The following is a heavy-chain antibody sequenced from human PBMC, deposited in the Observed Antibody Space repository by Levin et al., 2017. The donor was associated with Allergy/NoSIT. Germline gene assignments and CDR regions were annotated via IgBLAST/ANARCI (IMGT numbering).Heavy chain of an antibody. D-gene: IGHD5-12*01. J-gene: IGHJ6*02. V-gene: IGHV5-51*01. CDR2: IHPGDSDV. CDR3: ARQRGDSGYEASDYNYGMDV. Sequence: PGGSLRLSCKGSGYTFNTYWIGWVRHMPGKGLEWVGIIHPGDSDVRYSSSSRGRVTISADKSINTAYLQWSSLKASDTGMYYCARQRGDSGYEASDYNYGMDVWGQGTTVTVSS. CDR1: GYTFNTYW.